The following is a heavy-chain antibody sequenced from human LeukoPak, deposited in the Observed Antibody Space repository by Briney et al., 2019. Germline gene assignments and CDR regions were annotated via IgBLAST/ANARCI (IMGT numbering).Heavy chain of an antibody. D-gene: IGHD3-10*01. CDR1: GGSFRGYY. CDR3: ARGRGLLWFRERWFDP. Sequence: SETLSLTCAVYGGSFRGYYWSLIRQPPGKGLEWIGEINHSGSTNYNPSLKSRVTISVDTSKNQFSLKLSSVTAADTAVHYCARGRGLLWFRERWFDPWGQGTLVTVSS. CDR2: INHSGST. V-gene: IGHV4-34*01. J-gene: IGHJ5*02.